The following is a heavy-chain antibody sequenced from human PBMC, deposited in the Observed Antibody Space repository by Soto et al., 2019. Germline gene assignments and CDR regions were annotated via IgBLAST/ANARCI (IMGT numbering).Heavy chain of an antibody. J-gene: IGHJ6*02. D-gene: IGHD3-10*01. CDR3: ARGLIRGRYYVYDMDV. CDR2: IFPIFGTA. V-gene: IGHV1-69*05. Sequence: QVQLVQSGAEVKKPGSSVKVSCKASGGTFSRYAISWVRQAPGQGLEWMGGIFPIFGTADYAQKFQGGGTRTTVDATRPAYMELASLRSEDRDVYSCARGLIRGRYYVYDMDVWGQGTTVTVSS. CDR1: GGTFSRYA.